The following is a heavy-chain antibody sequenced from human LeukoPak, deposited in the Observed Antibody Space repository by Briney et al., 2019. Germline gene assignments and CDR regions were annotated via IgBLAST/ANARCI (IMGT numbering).Heavy chain of an antibody. CDR3: AGGITMIVVVTLFDY. CDR1: GGSISSSSYY. CDR2: IYYSGST. D-gene: IGHD3-22*01. J-gene: IGHJ4*02. V-gene: IGHV4-39*07. Sequence: SETLSLTCTVSGGSISSSSYYWGWIRQPPGKGLAWIGSIYYSGSTYYNPSLKSRVTISVDTSKNQFSLKLSSVTAADTAVYYCAGGITMIVVVTLFDYWGQGTLVTVSS.